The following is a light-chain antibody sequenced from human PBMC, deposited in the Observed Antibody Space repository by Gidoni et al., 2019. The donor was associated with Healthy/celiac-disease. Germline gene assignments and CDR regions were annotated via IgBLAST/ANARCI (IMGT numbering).Light chain of an antibody. CDR2: YAS. V-gene: IGKV3-11*01. J-gene: IGKJ1*01. Sequence: EIVLTQSPATLSLSPGERATLSCSASQSVSSYLDWYQQKPGQAPRLLIYYASNRSTGIPARFSGSGSGTYFTLTISSLEPEDFAVYYCQQRSNWPWTCGQXTKVEIK. CDR3: QQRSNWPWT. CDR1: QSVSSY.